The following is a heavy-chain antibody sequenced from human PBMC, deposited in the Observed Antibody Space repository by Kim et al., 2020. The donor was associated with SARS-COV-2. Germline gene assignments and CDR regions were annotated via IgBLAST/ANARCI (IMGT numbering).Heavy chain of an antibody. Sequence: VRGRLSISRDNSKNKLYLQMNSLRAEDTAVYYCARGYYYDSSAYYVDAFDIWGQGTLVTVSS. D-gene: IGHD3-22*01. V-gene: IGHV3-66*01. CDR3: ARGYYYDSSAYYVDAFDI. J-gene: IGHJ3*02.